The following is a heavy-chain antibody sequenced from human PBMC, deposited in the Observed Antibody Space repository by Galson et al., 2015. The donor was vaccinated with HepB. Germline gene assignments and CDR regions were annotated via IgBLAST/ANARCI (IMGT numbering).Heavy chain of an antibody. CDR3: ARTGNGYYFPY. CDR2: ISHDGSKK. CDR1: GFTFSSSA. V-gene: IGHV3-30*04. D-gene: IGHD6-25*01. J-gene: IGHJ4*02. Sequence: SLRLSCAASGFTFSSSAMHWVRQAPGKGLEWVTVISHDGSKKYYADSVKGRFTISRDNSKNTLYLQMNSLRAEDTAVYYCARTGNGYYFPYWGQGTLVTVSS.